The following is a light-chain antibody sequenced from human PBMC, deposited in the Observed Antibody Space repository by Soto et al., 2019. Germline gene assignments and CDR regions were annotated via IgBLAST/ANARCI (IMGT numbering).Light chain of an antibody. V-gene: IGKV1-6*01. CDR3: LQDYKYPWT. CDR2: GAA. J-gene: IGKJ1*01. CDR1: QGISNY. Sequence: ATQMTQSPSSLSASVGDRVTISCRASQGISNYLAWYQQRPGKAPKLLIFGAAILQSGVPSRFSASGSGPDFTLTSSSLQPEDCATYYCLQDYKYPWTFGQGTKVEIK.